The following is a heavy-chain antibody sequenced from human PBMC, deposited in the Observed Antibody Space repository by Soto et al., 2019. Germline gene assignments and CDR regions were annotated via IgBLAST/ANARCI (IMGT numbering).Heavy chain of an antibody. Sequence: GGSLRLSCAASGFTFSRYAMSWVRRAPGKGLEWVSLISGSGGSTYYADSVKGRFTISRDNSKNTLYLQMNSLRAEDTAVYYCAKVWNDYDSSGYRGAFEIWGQGTMVTV. CDR3: AKVWNDYDSSGYRGAFEI. CDR1: GFTFSRYA. CDR2: ISGSGGST. D-gene: IGHD3-22*01. J-gene: IGHJ3*02. V-gene: IGHV3-23*01.